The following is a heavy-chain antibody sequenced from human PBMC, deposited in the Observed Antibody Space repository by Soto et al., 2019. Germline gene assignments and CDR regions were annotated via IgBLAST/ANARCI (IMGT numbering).Heavy chain of an antibody. D-gene: IGHD4-17*01. Sequence: PGESLKISCKGSGYSFTSYWIGWVRQMPGKGLEWMGIIYPGDSDTRYSPSFQGQVTISADKSISTAYLQWSSLKASDTAMYYCARRFMTTVTTYAFDIWGQGTMVTVSS. CDR3: ARRFMTTVTTYAFDI. CDR1: GYSFTSYW. J-gene: IGHJ3*02. CDR2: IYPGDSDT. V-gene: IGHV5-51*01.